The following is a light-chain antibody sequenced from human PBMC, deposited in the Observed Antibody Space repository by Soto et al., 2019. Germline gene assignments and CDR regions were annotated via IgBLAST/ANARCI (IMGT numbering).Light chain of an antibody. J-gene: IGLJ2*01. V-gene: IGLV2-14*01. Sequence: QSALTQPASVSGSPGQSSTISCTGTSSDVGGYNYVSWYQQHPGKAPKLMIYEVSNRPSGVSHRFSGSKSGNTASLTISGLQAEDEADYYCSSYTSSSTLVVFGGGTKLTVL. CDR2: EVS. CDR3: SSYTSSSTLVV. CDR1: SSDVGGYNY.